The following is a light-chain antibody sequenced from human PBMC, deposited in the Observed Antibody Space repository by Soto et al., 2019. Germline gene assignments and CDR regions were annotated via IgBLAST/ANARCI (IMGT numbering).Light chain of an antibody. CDR1: QAVDTS. CDR2: DTS. J-gene: IGKJ3*01. CDR3: QQRRYWVT. Sequence: LTQSPAILSLSPGARATLSCTASQAVDTSIASYQHRPGQPPRLLIHDTSHRASGVPARFRGSGSGTDFTLTITILEPEDFADYYGQQRRYWVTFGRGTKL. V-gene: IGKV3-11*01.